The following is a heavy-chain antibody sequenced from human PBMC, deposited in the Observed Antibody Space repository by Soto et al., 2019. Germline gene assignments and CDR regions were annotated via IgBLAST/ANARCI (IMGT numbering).Heavy chain of an antibody. Sequence: SETLSLTCAVYGGSFSDYYWSWIRQPPGKGLEWIGEINHSGSTNYNPSLKSRVTISVDTSKNQFSLKLSSVTAADTALYYCARGDLEFDFWGQGTTVTVSS. V-gene: IGHV4-34*01. D-gene: IGHD3-3*01. J-gene: IGHJ4*02. CDR3: ARGDLEFDF. CDR1: GGSFSDYY. CDR2: INHSGST.